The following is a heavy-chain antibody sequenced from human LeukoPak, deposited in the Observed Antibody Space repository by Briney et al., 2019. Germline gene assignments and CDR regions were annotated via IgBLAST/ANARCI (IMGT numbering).Heavy chain of an antibody. Sequence: GASVKVSCKASGYTFTGYYMHWVQQAPGQGLEWMGWINPNSGGTNYAQKFQGRVTMTRDTSISTAYMELSRLRSDDTAVYYCARGTARGSSGWYDYWGQGTLVTVSS. D-gene: IGHD6-19*01. CDR1: GYTFTGYY. V-gene: IGHV1-2*02. J-gene: IGHJ4*02. CDR3: ARGTARGSSGWYDY. CDR2: INPNSGGT.